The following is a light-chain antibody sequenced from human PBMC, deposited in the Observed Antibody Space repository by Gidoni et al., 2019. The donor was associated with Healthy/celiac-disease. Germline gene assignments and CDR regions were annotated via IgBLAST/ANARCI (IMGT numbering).Light chain of an antibody. CDR2: KVS. Sequence: DVVMTLSPLSSPVTLGQPASISCRSSQSLVYSDGNTYLTWVQQRPGQPPRRLLYKVSHRDSGVPDRFSGGGSGTDFTLKISRVEAEDVGVYYWMQGTHWPLTFGGXTKVEIK. CDR3: MQGTHWPLT. CDR1: QSLVYSDGNTY. V-gene: IGKV2-30*01. J-gene: IGKJ4*01.